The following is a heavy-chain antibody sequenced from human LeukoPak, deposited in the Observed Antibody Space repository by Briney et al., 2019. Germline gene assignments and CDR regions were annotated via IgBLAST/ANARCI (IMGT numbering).Heavy chain of an antibody. V-gene: IGHV4-4*09. Sequence: SETLSLTCTVSGGSISSYYWSWIRQPPGKGLEWIGYIYTSGSTNYNPSLKSRVAISVDTSKNQFSLKLSSVTAADTAVYYCATLHRWYPLRGDYYYYMDVWGKGTTATVSS. CDR1: GGSISSYY. CDR2: IYTSGST. J-gene: IGHJ6*03. CDR3: ATLHRWYPLRGDYYYYMDV. D-gene: IGHD6-13*01.